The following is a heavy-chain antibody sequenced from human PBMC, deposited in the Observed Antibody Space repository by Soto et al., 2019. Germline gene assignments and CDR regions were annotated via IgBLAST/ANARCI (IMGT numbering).Heavy chain of an antibody. Sequence: QVQLVESGGGVVQPGRSLRLSCAASGFTFSTYGMHWVRQAPGKGLEWVAVISYAGNNKYYADSVKGRFTISRDNSKNTLYLQMSSLRAEDTAVYYCAKSVYNWNDGFFDYWGQGTLVTVSS. CDR1: GFTFSTYG. CDR2: ISYAGNNK. CDR3: AKSVYNWNDGFFDY. D-gene: IGHD1-1*01. V-gene: IGHV3-30*18. J-gene: IGHJ4*02.